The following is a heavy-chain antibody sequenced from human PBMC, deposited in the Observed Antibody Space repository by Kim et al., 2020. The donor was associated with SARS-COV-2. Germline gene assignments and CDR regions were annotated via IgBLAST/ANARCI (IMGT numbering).Heavy chain of an antibody. V-gene: IGHV3-48*04. CDR2: ISSSSSTI. J-gene: IGHJ4*02. Sequence: GGSLRLSCAASGFTFSSYSMNWVRQAPGKGLEWFSYISSSSSTIYYADSVKGRFTISRDNAKNSLYLQMNSLRAEDTAVYYCARDNGLSYGIAARPYFDYWGQGTLVTVSS. CDR1: GFTFSSYS. D-gene: IGHD6-6*01. CDR3: ARDNGLSYGIAARPYFDY.